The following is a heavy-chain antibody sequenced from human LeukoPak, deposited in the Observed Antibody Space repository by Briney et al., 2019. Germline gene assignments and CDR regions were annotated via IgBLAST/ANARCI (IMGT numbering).Heavy chain of an antibody. Sequence: SETLSLTRTVSGGPIRDYYWSWIRQASGKGLEWIGSVYYSGSTIYNPSLKSRVTISMDTSKKHFSLQLTSVTAAETAVYYCARADFGDYEWYFDLWGRGTLVTVSS. CDR3: ARADFGDYEWYFDL. J-gene: IGHJ2*01. V-gene: IGHV4-59*01. D-gene: IGHD4-17*01. CDR1: GGPIRDYY. CDR2: VYYSGST.